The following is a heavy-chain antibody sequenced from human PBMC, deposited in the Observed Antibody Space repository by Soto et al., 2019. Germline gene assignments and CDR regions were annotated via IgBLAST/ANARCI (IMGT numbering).Heavy chain of an antibody. J-gene: IGHJ4*02. D-gene: IGHD2-8*01. V-gene: IGHV4-59*01. CDR1: GGSISNFY. CDR2: ISYSGNT. CDR3: ARAPMVLSRSYFDS. Sequence: SETLSLTCTVSGGSISNFYWSWIRQPPGKGLEWIGYISYSGNTNYNPSLKSRVSISVDTAKNQSSLNLTSVTSADTAVYYCARAPMVLSRSYFDSWGQGTPVTVSS.